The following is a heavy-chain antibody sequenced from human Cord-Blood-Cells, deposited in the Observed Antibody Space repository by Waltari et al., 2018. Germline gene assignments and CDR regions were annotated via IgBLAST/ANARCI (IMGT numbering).Heavy chain of an antibody. V-gene: IGHV3-48*02. CDR2: ISSSSTI. D-gene: IGHD3-16*01. CDR1: GFSLSAYS. Sequence: EVQLVESGGGLVQHGGSLRLPGAASGFSLSAYSMNWVRQAPGKGLEWVSYISSSSTIYYADSVKGRFTISRDNAKNSLYLQMNSLRDEDTAVYYCARDWVLHDYGDYWGQGTLVTVSS. J-gene: IGHJ4*02. CDR3: ARDWVLHDYGDY.